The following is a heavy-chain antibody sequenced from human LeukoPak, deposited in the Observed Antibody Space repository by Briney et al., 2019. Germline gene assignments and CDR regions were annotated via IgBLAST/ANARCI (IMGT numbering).Heavy chain of an antibody. J-gene: IGHJ6*02. V-gene: IGHV1-2*02. CDR3: ARDPPREVRFLEWAAPGGMDV. CDR1: GYTFTGYY. D-gene: IGHD3-3*01. CDR2: VNPNSGGT. Sequence: ASVKVSCKASGYTFTGYYMHWVRQAPGQGLEWMGWVNPNSGGTNYAQKFQGRVTMTRDTSICTAYMELSSLRSEDTAVYYCARDPPREVRFLEWAAPGGMDVWGQGTTVTVSS.